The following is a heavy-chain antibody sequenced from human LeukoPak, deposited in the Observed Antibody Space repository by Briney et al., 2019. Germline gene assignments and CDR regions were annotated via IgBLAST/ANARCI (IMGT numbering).Heavy chain of an antibody. CDR3: ARTTMVRGTYYMDV. J-gene: IGHJ6*03. D-gene: IGHD3-10*01. V-gene: IGHV4-59*01. Sequence: SETLSLTCTVSGDSINGYYWSWIRQPPGKGLEWIGYIYYSGYTNYNPSLKSRVTISVDTSKNQFSLKLSSVTAADTAVYYCARTTMVRGTYYMDVWGKGTTVTISS. CDR2: IYYSGYT. CDR1: GDSINGYY.